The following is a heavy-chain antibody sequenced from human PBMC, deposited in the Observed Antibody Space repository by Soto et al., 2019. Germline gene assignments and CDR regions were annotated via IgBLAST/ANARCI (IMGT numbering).Heavy chain of an antibody. J-gene: IGHJ4*02. D-gene: IGHD3-22*01. CDR1: GYTFTGYY. CDR3: ARDSDYYDSSPFDY. V-gene: IGHV1-2*02. CDR2: INPNSGGT. Sequence: ASVKVSCKASGYTFTGYYMHWVRQAPGQGLEWMGWINPNSGGTNYAQKFQGRVTMTSDTSISTAYMELSRLRSDDTAVYYCARDSDYYDSSPFDYWGQGTLVTVSS.